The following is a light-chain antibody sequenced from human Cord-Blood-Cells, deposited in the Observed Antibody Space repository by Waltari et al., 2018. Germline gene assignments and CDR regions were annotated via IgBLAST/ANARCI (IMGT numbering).Light chain of an antibody. CDR3: CSHAGSSTLV. V-gene: IGLV2-23*01. Sequence: QSALTQPASVSGSPGQSLTIPCPGTSSDVGRYNLVSWYQQHPGKAPKLMIYEGSKRPSGVSNRFSGSKSGNTASLTISGLQAEDEADYYCCSHAGSSTLVFGGGTKLTVL. CDR2: EGS. J-gene: IGLJ3*02. CDR1: SSDVGRYNL.